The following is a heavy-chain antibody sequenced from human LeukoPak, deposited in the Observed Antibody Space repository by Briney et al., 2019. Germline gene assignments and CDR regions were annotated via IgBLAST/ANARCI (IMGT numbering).Heavy chain of an antibody. D-gene: IGHD6-13*01. CDR3: AREKLPESRGSWYVY. CDR1: GYTFTSYG. CDR2: ISAYNGNT. V-gene: IGHV1-18*01. Sequence: ASVKVSCKASGYTFTSYGISWVRQAPGQGLEWMGWISAYNGNTNYAQKLQGRVTMTTDTSTSTAYMELRSLRSDDTAVYYCAREKLPESRGSWYVYWGQGTLVTVSS. J-gene: IGHJ4*02.